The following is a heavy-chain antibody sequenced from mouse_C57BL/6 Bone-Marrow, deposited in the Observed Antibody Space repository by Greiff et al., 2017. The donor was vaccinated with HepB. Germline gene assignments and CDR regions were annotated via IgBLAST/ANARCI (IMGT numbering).Heavy chain of an antibody. V-gene: IGHV5-4*03. D-gene: IGHD2-5*01. CDR2: ISAGGSYT. CDR1: GFTFSSYA. Sequence: EVKLMESGGGLVKPGGSLKLSCAASGFTFSSYAMSWVHQTPEKRLEWVATISAGGSYTYYPDTVKGRFIISRDNANNNLYLQMSHLKSEDTAMYYCARGGPTIVTTWYFDVWGKGTTVTGSS. CDR3: ARGGPTIVTTWYFDV. J-gene: IGHJ1*03.